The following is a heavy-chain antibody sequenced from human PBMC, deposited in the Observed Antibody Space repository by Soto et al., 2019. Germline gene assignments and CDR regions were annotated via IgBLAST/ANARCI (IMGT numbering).Heavy chain of an antibody. Sequence: XRGLRPSFVVFEYTFSAACMSWVRQAPGKGLEWVARINRKIDGETTDYAAPVEGRFTIARDDSKNTLYLQMSSLKIEDTAVYFCTADHWSWAQGTLVTVSS. V-gene: IGHV3-15*01. CDR2: INRKIDGETT. CDR1: EYTFSAAC. D-gene: IGHD3-3*01. CDR3: TADHWS. J-gene: IGHJ4*02.